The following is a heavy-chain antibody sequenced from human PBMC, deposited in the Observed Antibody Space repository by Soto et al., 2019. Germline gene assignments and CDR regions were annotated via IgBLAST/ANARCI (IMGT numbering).Heavy chain of an antibody. CDR3: ARGYDFWSGSYYMDG. V-gene: IGHV1-46*03. CDR1: GYTFTSYY. J-gene: IGHJ6*03. CDR2: INPSGGST. D-gene: IGHD3-3*01. Sequence: QVQLVQSGAEVKKPGASVKVSCKASGYTFTSYYMHWVRQAPGQGLEWMGIINPSGGSTSYAQKLQGRVTMTRDTSTGTVYMELSSLRSEDTAVYYCARGYDFWSGSYYMDGWGKGTTVTVSS.